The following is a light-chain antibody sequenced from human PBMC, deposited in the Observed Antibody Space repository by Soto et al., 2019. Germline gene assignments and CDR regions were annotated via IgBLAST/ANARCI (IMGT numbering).Light chain of an antibody. J-gene: IGKJ4*01. CDR3: QQYNSVSLLT. Sequence: DIQMTQSPSTLSASVEDRVTITCRGSQSISSWLAWYQQKPGKAPKLLIYKASSLESGVPSRFSGSGSGTEFTLTISSLQPDDFATYYCQQYNSVSLLTFGGGTKVEIK. CDR1: QSISSW. CDR2: KAS. V-gene: IGKV1-5*03.